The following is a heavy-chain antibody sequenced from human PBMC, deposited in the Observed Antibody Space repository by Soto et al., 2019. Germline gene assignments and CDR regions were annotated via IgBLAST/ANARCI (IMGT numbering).Heavy chain of an antibody. J-gene: IGHJ4*02. Sequence: GASVKVSCKASGYTFTSYYMHWVRQAPGQRLEWMGWINAGNGNTKYSQKFQGRVTITRDTSASTAYMELSSLRSEDTAMYYCARSVVIPTAPDYWGQGTLVTVSS. CDR2: INAGNGNT. D-gene: IGHD2-2*01. V-gene: IGHV1-3*01. CDR3: ARSVVIPTAPDY. CDR1: GYTFTSYY.